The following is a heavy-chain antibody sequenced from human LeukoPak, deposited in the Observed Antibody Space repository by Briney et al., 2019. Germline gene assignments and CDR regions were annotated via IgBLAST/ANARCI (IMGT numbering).Heavy chain of an antibody. Sequence: SVKVSCKASGGTFSSYAISWVRQAPGQGLEWMGGIIPIFGTANYAQKFQGRVTITADESTSTAYMELSSLRSEDTAVYYCARDRGRKQADWGSCFDLWGRGTLVTVSS. V-gene: IGHV1-69*13. D-gene: IGHD7-27*01. J-gene: IGHJ2*01. CDR1: GGTFSSYA. CDR2: IIPIFGTA. CDR3: ARDRGRKQADWGSCFDL.